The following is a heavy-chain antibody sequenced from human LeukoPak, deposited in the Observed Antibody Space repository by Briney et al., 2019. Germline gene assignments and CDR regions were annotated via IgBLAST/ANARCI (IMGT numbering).Heavy chain of an antibody. V-gene: IGHV7-4-1*02. CDR1: GYTFTSYA. Sequence: ASVKVSCKASGYTFTSYAMNWVRQAPGQGLEWMGWINANTGNPTYAQGFTGRFLFSLDTSVTTAYLEISSLQAEDTAVYYCVRAPGIAEPDGYFMDVWGKGTTVTVSS. CDR2: INANTGNP. J-gene: IGHJ6*03. CDR3: VRAPGIAEPDGYFMDV. D-gene: IGHD6-13*01.